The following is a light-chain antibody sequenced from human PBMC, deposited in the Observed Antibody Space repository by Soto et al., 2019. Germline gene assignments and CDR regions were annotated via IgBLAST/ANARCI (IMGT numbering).Light chain of an antibody. J-gene: IGLJ2*01. CDR1: SSDVGGYHY. V-gene: IGLV2-14*01. CDR2: EVS. CDR3: SSSTSSSTVV. Sequence: QSVLTQPASVSGSPGQSVTISFTGTSSDVGGYHYVSWYQQHPGRAPNLVIFEVSNRPSGVSHRFSGSKSGNTASLIISGLQAEDEADYYCSSSTSSSTVVFGGGTKLTVL.